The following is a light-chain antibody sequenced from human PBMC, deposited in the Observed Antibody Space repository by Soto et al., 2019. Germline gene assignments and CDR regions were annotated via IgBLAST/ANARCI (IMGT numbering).Light chain of an antibody. CDR2: AAS. V-gene: IGKV1-39*01. J-gene: IGKJ4*01. CDR1: QSISSY. CDR3: QQSYSTPLT. Sequence: DSQMTQYPSSLSASVGDRVTITCQASQSISSYLNWYQQKPGKAPKLLIYAASSLRSGVPSRFSGSGSGTDFTLTISSLQPEDFATYYCQQSYSTPLTFCGGTKVDIK.